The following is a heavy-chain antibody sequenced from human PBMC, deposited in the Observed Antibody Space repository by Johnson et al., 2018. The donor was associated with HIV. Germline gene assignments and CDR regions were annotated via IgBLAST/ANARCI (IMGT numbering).Heavy chain of an antibody. J-gene: IGHJ3*02. D-gene: IGHD3-16*01. CDR3: AKDIGDYVPGHAFDI. CDR2: IKEDGSNK. CDR1: GFRFDSYW. V-gene: IGHV3-7*05. Sequence: VQLVESGGGLVQPGGSLRLSCAASGFRFDSYWMSWVRQAPGKGLEFVANIKEDGSNKYYADSVKGRFTISRDNSKNTLYLQMNSLRAEDTALYYCAKDIGDYVPGHAFDIWGQGTMVTVSS.